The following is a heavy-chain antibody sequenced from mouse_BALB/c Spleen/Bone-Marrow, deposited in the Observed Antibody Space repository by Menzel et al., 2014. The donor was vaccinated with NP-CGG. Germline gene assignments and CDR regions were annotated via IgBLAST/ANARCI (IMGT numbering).Heavy chain of an antibody. CDR2: INGNGGST. Sequence: EVQGVESGGGLVQPGGSLKLSCAASGFTFSNYGMSWVRQTPDKRLELVATINGNGGSTYYPDSVKGRFTISRDTAKNTLYLQMGSLKSEKTAMYYCVRGNYGNYVDYFDFWGQGTTLTVSS. D-gene: IGHD2-1*01. CDR3: VRGNYGNYVDYFDF. V-gene: IGHV5-6-3*01. J-gene: IGHJ2*01. CDR1: GFTFSNYG.